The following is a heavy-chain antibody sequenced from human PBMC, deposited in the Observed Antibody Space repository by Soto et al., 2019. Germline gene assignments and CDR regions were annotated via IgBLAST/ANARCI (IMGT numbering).Heavy chain of an antibody. CDR3: ARSRVESSRWYLAWNSVDP. V-gene: IGHV1-18*01. CDR2: ISAYNGNT. D-gene: IGHD6-13*01. J-gene: IGHJ5*02. CDR1: GYTFTSYG. Sequence: GASVKVSCKASGYTFTSYGISWVRQAPGQGLEWMGWISAYNGNTNYAQKLQGRVTMTTDTSTSTAYMELRSLRSDDTAVYYCARSRVESSRWYLAWNSVDPWGQGTLVTVSS.